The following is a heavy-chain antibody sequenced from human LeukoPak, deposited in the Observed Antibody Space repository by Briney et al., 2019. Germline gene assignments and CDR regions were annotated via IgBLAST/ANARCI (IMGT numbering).Heavy chain of an antibody. D-gene: IGHD4-23*01. Sequence: GGSLRLSCAASGFTFSGHGMHWVRQAPGKGLEWVALIWFDGSKKYYADSVKGPFTISRDNSQNTLYLQMNSLRADDTAVYYCARLLENSWPPDCWGQGTLVTVSS. CDR2: IWFDGSKK. CDR1: GFTFSGHG. J-gene: IGHJ4*02. CDR3: ARLLENSWPPDC. V-gene: IGHV3-33*01.